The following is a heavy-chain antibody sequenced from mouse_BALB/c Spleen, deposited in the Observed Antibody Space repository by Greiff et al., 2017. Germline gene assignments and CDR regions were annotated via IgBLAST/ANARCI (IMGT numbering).Heavy chain of an antibody. CDR1: GYSITSDYA. V-gene: IGHV3-2*02. D-gene: IGHD1-1*01. J-gene: IGHJ1*01. CDR3: ARNYGHWYFDV. Sequence: EVKLQESGPGLVKPSQSLSLTCTVTGYSITSDYAWNWIRQFPGNQLEWMGYISYSGSTSYNPSLKSRISITRDTSKNQFFLQLNSVTTEDTATYYGARNYGHWYFDVWGAGTTVTVSS. CDR2: ISYSGST.